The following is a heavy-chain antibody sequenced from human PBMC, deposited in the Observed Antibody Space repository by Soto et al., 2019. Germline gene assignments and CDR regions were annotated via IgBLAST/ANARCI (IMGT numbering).Heavy chain of an antibody. Sequence: SETLSLTCAVYGGSFSGYYWSWIRQPPGKGLEWIGEINHSGSTNYNPSLKSRVTISVDTSKSQFSLKLSSVTAADTAVYYCAREAAAAGTEGIWGQGTLVTVSS. V-gene: IGHV4-34*01. CDR2: INHSGST. J-gene: IGHJ4*02. D-gene: IGHD6-13*01. CDR3: AREAAAAGTEGI. CDR1: GGSFSGYY.